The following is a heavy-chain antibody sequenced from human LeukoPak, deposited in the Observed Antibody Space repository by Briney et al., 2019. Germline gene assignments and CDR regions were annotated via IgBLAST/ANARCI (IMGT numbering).Heavy chain of an antibody. D-gene: IGHD1-7*01. CDR3: GRYQLPVF. CDR1: GGSLRNYY. CDR2: IYYSGST. J-gene: IGHJ4*02. Sequence: SETLSLTCTVSGGSLRNYYWSWIRQPPGKGLEWIGHIYYSGSTNYNVSLKSRVTISIDMSKNQFSLKLSSVTAADTAVYYCGRYQLPVFWGQGTLVTVSS. V-gene: IGHV4-59*01.